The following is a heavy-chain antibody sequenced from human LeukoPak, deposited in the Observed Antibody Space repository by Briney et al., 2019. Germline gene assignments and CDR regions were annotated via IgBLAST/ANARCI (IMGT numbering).Heavy chain of an antibody. V-gene: IGHV1-2*02. CDR2: INPNSGGT. CDR3: ARNGYGSGSYS. J-gene: IGHJ4*02. CDR1: GYTFTGHY. Sequence: ASVKVSCKASGYTFTGHYMHWVRQAPGQGLEWMGWINPNSGGTNSAQKFQGRVTMTRDTSISTVYMDLRSVRSDDTAVYYCARNGYGSGSYSWGQGTLVTVSS. D-gene: IGHD3-10*01.